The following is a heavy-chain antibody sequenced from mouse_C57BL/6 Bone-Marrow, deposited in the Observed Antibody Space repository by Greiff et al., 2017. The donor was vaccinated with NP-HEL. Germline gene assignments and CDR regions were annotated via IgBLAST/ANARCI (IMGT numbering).Heavy chain of an antibody. D-gene: IGHD1-2*01. V-gene: IGHV5-4*03. J-gene: IGHJ2*01. Sequence: EVKLVESGGGLVKPGGSLKLSCAASGFTFSSYAMSWVRQTPEKRLEWVATISDGGSYTYYPDNVKGRFTISRDNAKNNLYLQMSHLKSEDTAMYYCARADYYGLYYFDYWGQGTTLTVSS. CDR2: ISDGGSYT. CDR1: GFTFSSYA. CDR3: ARADYYGLYYFDY.